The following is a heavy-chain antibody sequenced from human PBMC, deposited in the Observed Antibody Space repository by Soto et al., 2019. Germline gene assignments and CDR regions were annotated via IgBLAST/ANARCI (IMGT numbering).Heavy chain of an antibody. CDR3: ARDIGIAWFFL. J-gene: IGHJ5*02. CDR2: IYYGGAT. CDR1: GGSIDTSY. Sequence: PSETLSLTCTVSGGSIDTSYWGWIRQPPGKGPEWIGTIYYGGATYYNPSLKSRVTISVDTSKNHFSLSLSSVTAADTAVYYCARDIGIAWFFLWGQGTLVTVSS. D-gene: IGHD2-15*01. V-gene: IGHV4-39*02.